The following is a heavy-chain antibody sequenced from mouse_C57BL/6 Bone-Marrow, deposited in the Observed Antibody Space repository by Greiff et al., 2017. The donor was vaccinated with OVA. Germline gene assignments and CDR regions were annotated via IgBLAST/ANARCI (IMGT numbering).Heavy chain of an antibody. Sequence: QVQLQQSGAELVKPGASVKMSCKASGYTFTSYWITWVKQRPGQGLEWIGDIYPGSGSTNYNAKFKSKATLTVDTSSSTAYMQLSCLTSDDSAVYYCATIYYGYDDYWGKGTTVTVSS. D-gene: IGHD2-2*01. CDR2: IYPGSGST. CDR1: GYTFTSYW. V-gene: IGHV1-55*01. CDR3: ATIYYGYDDY. J-gene: IGHJ1*03.